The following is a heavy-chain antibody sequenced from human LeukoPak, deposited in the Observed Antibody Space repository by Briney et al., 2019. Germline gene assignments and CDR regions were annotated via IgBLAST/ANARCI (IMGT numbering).Heavy chain of an antibody. D-gene: IGHD2-2*01. CDR2: INYRGST. CDR1: GGSVSRGGYY. CDR3: ARAPPCSSTSCYDRYNWFDP. J-gene: IGHJ5*02. Sequence: SETLSLTCTVSGGSVSRGGYYWSWIRQHPGKGLEWIGYINYRGSTYYNPSLKRRVTISLDTSENQFSLKLSSVTAADTAVYYCARAPPCSSTSCYDRYNWFDPWGQGILVTVSS. V-gene: IGHV4-31*03.